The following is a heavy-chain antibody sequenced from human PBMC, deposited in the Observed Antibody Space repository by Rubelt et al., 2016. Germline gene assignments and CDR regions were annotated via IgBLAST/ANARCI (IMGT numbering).Heavy chain of an antibody. V-gene: IGHV4-34*01. D-gene: IGHD6-19*01. Sequence: QVQLQQWGAGLLKPSETLSLTCAVSGGSFGDNYWTWIRQSPGKGLEWIGEINQSGTTHYNPSLKSRVTISTDTSENQFSLKLNSVTAADTAIYYCVSQWLVPGDYYYHGMDVWGQGTTVTVSS. CDR2: INQSGTT. CDR1: GGSFGDNY. CDR3: VSQWLVPGDYYYHGMDV. J-gene: IGHJ6*02.